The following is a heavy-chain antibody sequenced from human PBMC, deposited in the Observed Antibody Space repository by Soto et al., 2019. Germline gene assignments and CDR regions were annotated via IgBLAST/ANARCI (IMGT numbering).Heavy chain of an antibody. CDR3: ARSSSWYSGFDY. CDR1: GFTFSSYD. J-gene: IGHJ4*02. V-gene: IGHV3-13*01. CDR2: IGTAGDT. Sequence: GGSLRLSCAASGFTFSSYDMHWVRQATGKGLEWVSAIGTAGDTYYPGSVKGRFTISRENAKNSLYLQMNSLRAGDTAVYYCARSSSWYSGFDYWGQGTLVTVSS. D-gene: IGHD6-13*01.